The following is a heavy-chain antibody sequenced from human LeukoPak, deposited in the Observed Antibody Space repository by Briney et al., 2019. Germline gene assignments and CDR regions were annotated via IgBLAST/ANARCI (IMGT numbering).Heavy chain of an antibody. D-gene: IGHD6-19*01. CDR1: GGSISNFY. CDR2: IYPRGS. J-gene: IGHJ4*02. CDR3: ARLMRTAVAAHY. V-gene: IGHV4-4*07. Sequence: PSETLSLTCTVSGGSISNFYLSWIRQAAGKGLEWIGRIYPRGSDYNPSLKSRVTISVETSKNQFSLKLSSVTAADTAVYYCARLMRTAVAAHYWGQGTLVTVSS.